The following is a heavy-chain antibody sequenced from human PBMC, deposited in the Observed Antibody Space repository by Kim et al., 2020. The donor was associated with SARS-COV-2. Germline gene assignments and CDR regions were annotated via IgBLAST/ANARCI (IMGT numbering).Heavy chain of an antibody. Sequence: EYTSSMKSRNSINPDASKNQYTLQLNSVTPEDAAVYYCAEGSHTGGWFDFWGQGTLVTVSS. J-gene: IGHJ4*02. CDR3: AEGSHTGGWFDF. D-gene: IGHD2-8*02. V-gene: IGHV6-1*01.